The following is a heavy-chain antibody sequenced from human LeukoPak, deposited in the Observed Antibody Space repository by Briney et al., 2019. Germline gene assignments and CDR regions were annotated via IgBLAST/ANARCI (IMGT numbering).Heavy chain of an antibody. CDR2: ISGSGGST. D-gene: IGHD2-15*01. V-gene: IGHV3-23*01. CDR1: GFTFSSYA. CDR3: ANGWSPDY. Sequence: GGSPRLSCAASGFTFSSYAMSWVRQAPGKGLEWVSGISGSGGSTYYADSVKGRFTIFRDNSKNTLYLQMNSLRAEDTAVYHCANGWSPDYWGRGTLVTVSS. J-gene: IGHJ4*02.